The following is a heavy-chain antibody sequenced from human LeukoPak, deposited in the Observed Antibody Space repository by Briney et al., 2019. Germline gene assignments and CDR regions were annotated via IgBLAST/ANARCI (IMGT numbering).Heavy chain of an antibody. V-gene: IGHV4-38-2*02. J-gene: IGHJ4*02. D-gene: IGHD4-23*01. Sequence: SETLSLTCAVSGYSISSGYYWGWLRQPPGRGLEWIVSIYHGGSTYYNPSLKSRVTISVDTSKNQFSLKLSSVTAADTAVYYCATEISGITTLVTRPFDYWGQGILVTVSS. CDR3: ATEISGITTLVTRPFDY. CDR2: IYHGGST. CDR1: GYSISSGYY.